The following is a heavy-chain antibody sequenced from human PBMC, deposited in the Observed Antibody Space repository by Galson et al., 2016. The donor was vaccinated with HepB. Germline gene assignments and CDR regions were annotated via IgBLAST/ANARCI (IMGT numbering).Heavy chain of an antibody. J-gene: IGHJ6*02. CDR2: ISWNSGGR. CDR3: VKDSGSANSRGHGMDV. D-gene: IGHD4-23*01. CDR1: GFTFGDYA. Sequence: SLRLSCAASGFTFGDYAIHWVRQAPGKGLDWVSGISWNSGGRVYADSVKGRFTISRDNAKNSLYLQMNSLRVEDTALYYCVKDSGSANSRGHGMDVWGQGTTVTVSS. V-gene: IGHV3-9*01.